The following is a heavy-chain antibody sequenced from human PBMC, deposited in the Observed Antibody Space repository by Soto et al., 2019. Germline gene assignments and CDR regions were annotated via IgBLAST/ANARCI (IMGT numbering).Heavy chain of an antibody. D-gene: IGHD6-13*01. CDR2: IYPGDSDT. CDR1: GYSFTSYW. Sequence: LGESLKISCKGSGYSFTSYWIGWVRQMPGKGLEWMGIIYPGDSDTRYSPSFQGQVTISADKSISTAYLQWSSLKASDTAMYYCARAIAAAAMGGYYYGMDVWGQGTTVTVSS. V-gene: IGHV5-51*01. J-gene: IGHJ6*02. CDR3: ARAIAAAAMGGYYYGMDV.